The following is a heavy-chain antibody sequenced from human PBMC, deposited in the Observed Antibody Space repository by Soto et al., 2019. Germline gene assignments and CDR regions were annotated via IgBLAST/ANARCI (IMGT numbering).Heavy chain of an antibody. CDR1: GGTFSSYA. J-gene: IGHJ6*02. V-gene: IGHV1-69*06. CDR2: IIPIFGTA. Sequence: ASVKVSCKASGGTFSSYAISWVRQAPGQGLEWMGGIIPIFGTANYAQKFQGRVTITADKSTSTAYMELSSLRSEDTAVYYCATAGCSGGSCRPYYYYGMDVWGQGTTVTVSS. D-gene: IGHD2-15*01. CDR3: ATAGCSGGSCRPYYYYGMDV.